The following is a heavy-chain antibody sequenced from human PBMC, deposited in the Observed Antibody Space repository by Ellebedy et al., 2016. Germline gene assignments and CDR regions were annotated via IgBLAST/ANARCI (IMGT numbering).Heavy chain of an antibody. CDR1: GGSFSGNY. J-gene: IGHJ4*02. CDR2: ISHSGIT. Sequence: GSLRLXXAVYGGSFSGNYWTWVRQPPGKGLEWIGEISHSGITHYNPSLKSRVTISLDTSKNQFSLRLSSVTAADTAVYYCARGIVTAIDSWGQGTLVTVSS. V-gene: IGHV4-34*01. CDR3: ARGIVTAIDS. D-gene: IGHD2/OR15-2a*01.